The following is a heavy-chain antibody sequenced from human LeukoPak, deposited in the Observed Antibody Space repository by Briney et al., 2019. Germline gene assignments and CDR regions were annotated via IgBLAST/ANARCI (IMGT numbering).Heavy chain of an antibody. CDR3: ARDPMVRGVPRAFDI. CDR1: GDSISSGGYS. V-gene: IGHV4-30-2*01. CDR2: IYHSGST. Sequence: KPSETLSLTCAVSGDSISSGGYSWSWIRQPPGKGLEWIGYIYHSGSTYYNPSLKSRVTISVDRSKIQFSLKLSSATAADTAVYYCARDPMVRGVPRAFDIWGQGTMVTVSS. D-gene: IGHD3-10*01. J-gene: IGHJ3*02.